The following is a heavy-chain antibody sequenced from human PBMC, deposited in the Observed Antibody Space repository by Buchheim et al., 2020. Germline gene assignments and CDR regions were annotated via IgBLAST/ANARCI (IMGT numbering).Heavy chain of an antibody. CDR1: GFTFSSYA. CDR3: AKAVAGYWYFDL. D-gene: IGHD6-19*01. J-gene: IGHJ2*01. CDR2: FSGSGGTT. Sequence: EVQLLESGGGLVQPGGSLRLSCAASGFTFSSYAMNWVRQAPGKGLEWVSGFSGSGGTTYYADSVKGRFTISRDHSKNTLYLQMNSLRVEDTAVYYCAKAVAGYWYFDLWGRGTL. V-gene: IGHV3-23*01.